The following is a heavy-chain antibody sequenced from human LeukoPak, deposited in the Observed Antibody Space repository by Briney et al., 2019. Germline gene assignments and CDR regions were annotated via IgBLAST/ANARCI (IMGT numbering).Heavy chain of an antibody. V-gene: IGHV3-66*01. Sequence: GGSLRLSCAASGFTVSSNYMSWVRQAPGKGLEWVSVLYSGGSTFYADSVKGRFTISRDNSKNTLYLQMNSLRAEDTAVYYCARVLHYYFDYWGQGTLVTVSS. CDR2: LYSGGST. J-gene: IGHJ4*02. CDR3: ARVLHYYFDY. CDR1: GFTVSSNY.